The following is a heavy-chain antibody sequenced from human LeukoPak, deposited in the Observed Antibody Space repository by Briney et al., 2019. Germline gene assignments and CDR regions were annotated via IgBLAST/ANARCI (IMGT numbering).Heavy chain of an antibody. CDR1: GLAVSSTF. CDR3: ARNTDYYGSGTYGYLDH. V-gene: IGHV3-53*01. CDR2: IYSGGTT. D-gene: IGHD3-10*01. J-gene: IGHJ2*01. Sequence: AGGSLRLSCAPSGLAVSSTFMSWVRQAPGRGLEWVSIIYSGGTTHYADSVKGRFTISRDNAKNMLYLQMDSLRVGDTAIYYCARNTDYYGSGTYGYLDHWGRGTLVTVSS.